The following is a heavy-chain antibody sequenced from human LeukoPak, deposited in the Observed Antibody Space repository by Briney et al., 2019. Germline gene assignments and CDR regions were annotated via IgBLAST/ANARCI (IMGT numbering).Heavy chain of an antibody. Sequence: QTGGSLRLSCAASGFTFSSYAMSWVHQAPGKGLEGVSAISGSGGSTYYADSVKGRFTISRDNSKNTLYLQMNSLRAEDTAVYYCAKDKTSLPDYYDSSGYSNSPFDYWGQGTLVTVSS. J-gene: IGHJ4*02. V-gene: IGHV3-23*01. CDR2: ISGSGGST. CDR1: GFTFSSYA. CDR3: AKDKTSLPDYYDSSGYSNSPFDY. D-gene: IGHD3-22*01.